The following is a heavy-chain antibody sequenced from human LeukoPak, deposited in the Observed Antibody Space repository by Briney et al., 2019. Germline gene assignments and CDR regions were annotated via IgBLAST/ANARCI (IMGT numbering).Heavy chain of an antibody. V-gene: IGHV3-23*01. D-gene: IGHD1-26*01. CDR2: IGGSGGST. CDR3: ASSGSYRFDY. Sequence: GGSLRLSCAASGFIFSSHAMSWVRQAPGKGLEWVSTIGGSGGSTYYADSVKGRFTISRDNAKDSLYLQMNSLRDEDTAVYYRASSGSYRFDYWGRGTLVTVSS. CDR1: GFIFSSHA. J-gene: IGHJ4*02.